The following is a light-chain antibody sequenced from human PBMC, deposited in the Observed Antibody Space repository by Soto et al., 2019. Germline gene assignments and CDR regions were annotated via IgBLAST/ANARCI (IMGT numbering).Light chain of an antibody. CDR1: SSDIGAYNF. CDR3: KSYAGSNTYV. Sequence: QSALTQPRSVSGSPGQSVTISCTGTSSDIGAYNFVSWYQQHPDKAPKLMIYDVIKRPSGVPDRFSGSKSGNTASLTVSGLQAADEADYFCKSYAGSNTYVFGSGTKVTVL. CDR2: DVI. J-gene: IGLJ1*01. V-gene: IGLV2-11*01.